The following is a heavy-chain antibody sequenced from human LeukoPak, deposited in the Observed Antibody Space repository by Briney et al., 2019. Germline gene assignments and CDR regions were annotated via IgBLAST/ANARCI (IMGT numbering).Heavy chain of an antibody. V-gene: IGHV4-31*03. CDR2: IYYTGST. CDR1: GASLSSGGYY. J-gene: IGHJ5*02. Sequence: PSQTLSLTCTVSGASLSSGGYYWSWIRQHPGMGLEWIGCIYYTGSTYYSPPLKTRVTMSVDTSKNQISLKVTSVTAADTAAYXWXREAYRPXXAYAGDRWGQGILVTVSS. D-gene: IGHD3-16*01. CDR3: XREAYRPXXAYAGDR.